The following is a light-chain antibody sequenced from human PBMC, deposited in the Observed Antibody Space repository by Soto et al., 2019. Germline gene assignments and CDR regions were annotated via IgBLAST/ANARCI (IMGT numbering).Light chain of an antibody. V-gene: IGKV1-33*01. J-gene: IGKJ4*01. CDR2: DAS. CDR3: QQYDILLT. CDR1: QDITNH. Sequence: DIQMTQSPSSLSASVGDRVTITCQASQDITNHLNWYQQKPGKAPKLLIYDASNLQTGVPSRFXXXXXXXXFTFTISGLQPEDIATFYCQQYDILLTFGGGTKVDIK.